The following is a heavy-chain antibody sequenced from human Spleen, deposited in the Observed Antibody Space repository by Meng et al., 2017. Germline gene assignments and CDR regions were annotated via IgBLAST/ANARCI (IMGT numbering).Heavy chain of an antibody. J-gene: IGHJ5*02. CDR2: INRAGYT. CDR1: GGSFTNYY. Sequence: QVQLQESGQGLVKPSGTLSLTCAVSGGSFTNYYWTWIRQPPGKGLEWIGEINRAGYTFYNPSLNSRVTMSVDTSKNHYSLRLSSVTVADTAVYYCARITTRWFDPWGQGTLVTVSS. V-gene: IGHV4-34*10. D-gene: IGHD3-16*01. CDR3: ARITTRWFDP.